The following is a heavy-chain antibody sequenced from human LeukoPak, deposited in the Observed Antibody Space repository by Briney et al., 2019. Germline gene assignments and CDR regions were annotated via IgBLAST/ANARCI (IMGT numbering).Heavy chain of an antibody. V-gene: IGHV4-39*01. CDR1: GGSISSSSYY. CDR2: IYYSGST. Sequence: SETLSLTCTVSGGSISSSSYYWGWIRQPPGKGLEWFGSIYYSGSTYYNPPLKSRVTISVDTSKNQFSLKLSSVTAADTAVYYCASRLYSSARNFDYWGQGTLATVSS. CDR3: ASRLYSSARNFDY. D-gene: IGHD6-19*01. J-gene: IGHJ4*02.